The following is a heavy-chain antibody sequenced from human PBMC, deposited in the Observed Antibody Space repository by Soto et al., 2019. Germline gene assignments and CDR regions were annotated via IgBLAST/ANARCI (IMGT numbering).Heavy chain of an antibody. CDR3: ARALAVAGSGPFDY. CDR1: GFTFSSFA. CDR2: ISFDGSNE. V-gene: IGHV3-30-3*01. J-gene: IGHJ4*02. Sequence: QVQLVESGGGVVQPGRSLRLSCAASGFTFSSFAMLWVRQAPGKGLEWVAIISFDGSNEYYADSVEGRFTISRDNSKNALYLQMNSVRAEDTAVYYCARALAVAGSGPFDYWGKGTLVTVSS. D-gene: IGHD6-19*01.